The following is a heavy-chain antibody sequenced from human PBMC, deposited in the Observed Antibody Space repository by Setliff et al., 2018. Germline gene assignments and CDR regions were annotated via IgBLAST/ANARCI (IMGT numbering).Heavy chain of an antibody. Sequence: GGSLRLSCGASGFTFSRYWMYWVRQVPGKGLVWVSRISPDGTISNYADSVKGRFTISGDNAKYTLYLQMNSLRGEDTAIYYCASALATPYGGFQRALDYWGRGTLVTVSS. CDR2: ISPDGTIS. CDR3: ASALATPYGGFQRALDY. CDR1: GFTFSRYW. D-gene: IGHD2-8*01. J-gene: IGHJ4*02. V-gene: IGHV3-74*01.